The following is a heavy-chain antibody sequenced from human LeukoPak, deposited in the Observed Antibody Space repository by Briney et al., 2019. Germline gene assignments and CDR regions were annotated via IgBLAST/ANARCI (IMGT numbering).Heavy chain of an antibody. CDR2: ISYDGSNK. V-gene: IGHV3-30*18. Sequence: GGSLRLSCAASGFTFSSYGMHWVRRAPGKGLEWVAVISYDGSNKYYADSVKGRFTISRDNSKNTLYLQMNSLRAEDTAVYYCAKDPYSSFFYFDYWGQGTLVTVSS. CDR3: AKDPYSSFFYFDY. CDR1: GFTFSSYG. D-gene: IGHD6-6*01. J-gene: IGHJ4*02.